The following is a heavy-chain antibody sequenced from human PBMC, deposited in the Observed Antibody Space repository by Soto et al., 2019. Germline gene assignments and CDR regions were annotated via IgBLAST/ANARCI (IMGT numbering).Heavy chain of an antibody. V-gene: IGHV5-51*01. CDR1: GYSFTSYW. D-gene: IGHD1-1*01. J-gene: IGHJ3*02. CDR3: ASEALGTIPQGDAFNI. Sequence: GESLKSSCKGSGYSFTSYWIGWVRQMPGKGLEWMGIIYPGDSDTRYSPSFQGQVTISADKSISTAYLPWSSLKASDTAMYYCASEALGTIPQGDAFNICGQGTMVTVSS. CDR2: IYPGDSDT.